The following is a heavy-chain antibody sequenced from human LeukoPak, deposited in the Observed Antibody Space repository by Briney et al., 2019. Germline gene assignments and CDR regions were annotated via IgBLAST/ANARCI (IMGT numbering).Heavy chain of an antibody. CDR1: GGSFSGYY. V-gene: IGHV4-34*01. Sequence: SETLSLTCGVYGGSFSGYYWSWIRQTPGTGLEWIGEINHSKTTNYNPSLKSRVTMSVDTSKNQLSLKLSSVTAADTAVYYCARGPYYDFWSGLDAFDIWGQGTMVTVSS. D-gene: IGHD3-3*01. CDR2: INHSKTT. J-gene: IGHJ3*02. CDR3: ARGPYYDFWSGLDAFDI.